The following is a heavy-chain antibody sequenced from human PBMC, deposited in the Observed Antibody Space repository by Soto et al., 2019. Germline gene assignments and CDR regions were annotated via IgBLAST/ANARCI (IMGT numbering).Heavy chain of an antibody. CDR1: GFIFDNHA. Sequence: EVQLVESGGGLVQPGRSLRLSCTASGFIFDNHAMHWVRQAPGKGLEWVAGVTWNSVATGYADSVKGRFTISRDNAKNSLYIQMNRLSAEDSAVYFCVKEGGMKYFDFWGRGTVVTVSS. V-gene: IGHV3-9*01. D-gene: IGHD3-16*01. J-gene: IGHJ2*01. CDR2: VTWNSVAT. CDR3: VKEGGMKYFDF.